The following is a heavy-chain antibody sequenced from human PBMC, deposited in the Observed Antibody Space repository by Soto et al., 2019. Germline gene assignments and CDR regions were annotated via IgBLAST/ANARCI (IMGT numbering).Heavy chain of an antibody. CDR1: GFTFSSYA. J-gene: IGHJ4*02. CDR3: ARRVSTYFFDY. D-gene: IGHD4-4*01. V-gene: IGHV3-23*01. Sequence: EVQLLESGGGLVQPGGSLRLSCAASGFTFSSYAMTWVRQAPGKGLEWVSAISASGSSTFNAASVKGRFTISRDNSKNTLYLQMNSLRVEDTAVYYCARRVSTYFFDYWGQGTLVTVSS. CDR2: ISASGSST.